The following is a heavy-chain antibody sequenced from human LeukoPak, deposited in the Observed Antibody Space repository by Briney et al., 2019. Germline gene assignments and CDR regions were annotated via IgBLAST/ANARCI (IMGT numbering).Heavy chain of an antibody. J-gene: IGHJ2*01. V-gene: IGHV3-21*01. CDR3: ARDTLYTSGEYRYFAL. D-gene: IGHD6-19*01. Sequence: PGGSLRVSCAASGFTFSSYSMNWVRQAPGKGLEWVSSISSSSSYIYYADSVKGRFTISRDNAKNSLYLQMNSLRAEDTAMYYCARDTLYTSGEYRYFALWGRGTLVTVSS. CDR2: ISSSSSYI. CDR1: GFTFSSYS.